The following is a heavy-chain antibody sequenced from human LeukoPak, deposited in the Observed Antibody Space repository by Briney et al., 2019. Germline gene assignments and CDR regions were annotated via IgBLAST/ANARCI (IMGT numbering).Heavy chain of an antibody. J-gene: IGHJ5*02. CDR2: IYSGGST. CDR3: ARVKVGITYWFDP. V-gene: IGHV3-66*01. CDR1: GFIVNYNY. Sequence: GRTLRLSCAASGFIVNYNYTGWVRQAPGKGLEWVSVIYSGGSTYYADSVKGRFTISRDNSKNMVYLQMKSLRVEDTAVYYCARVKVGITYWFDPWGQGTLVTVSS. D-gene: IGHD1-26*01.